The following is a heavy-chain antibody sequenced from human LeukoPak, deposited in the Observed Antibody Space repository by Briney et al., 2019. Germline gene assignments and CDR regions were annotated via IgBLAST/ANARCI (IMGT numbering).Heavy chain of an antibody. CDR1: GGTFSSYA. CDR3: ARDSREHYYGSGSYYNFDY. D-gene: IGHD3-10*01. Sequence: GASVKVSCKASGGTFSSYAISWVRQAPGQGLEWMGGIIPIFGTANYAQKFQGRVTITADESTSTAYMELSSLRSEDTAVYYCARDSREHYYGSGSYYNFDYWGQGTLVTVSS. V-gene: IGHV1-69*13. CDR2: IIPIFGTA. J-gene: IGHJ4*02.